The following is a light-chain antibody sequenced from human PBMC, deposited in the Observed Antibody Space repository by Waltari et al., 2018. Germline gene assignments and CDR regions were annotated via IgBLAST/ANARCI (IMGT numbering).Light chain of an antibody. Sequence: QSALTQPASVSGSPGQSITISCTGTSSDVGGYNYVSWYQQHPGKALKLMIYDVSNRPSGVSNRFSGSKSGNTASLTISGLQAEDEADYYCSSYTSNSRGVFGTGTKVTVL. CDR1: SSDVGGYNY. J-gene: IGLJ1*01. CDR3: SSYTSNSRGV. V-gene: IGLV2-14*03. CDR2: DVS.